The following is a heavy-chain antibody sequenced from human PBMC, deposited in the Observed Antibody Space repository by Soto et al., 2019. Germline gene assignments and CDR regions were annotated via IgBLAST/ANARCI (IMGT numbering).Heavy chain of an antibody. Sequence: GGSLRLSCAASGFTFSSYAMSWVRQAPGKGLEWVSAISGSGGSTYYADSVKGRFTISRDNSKNTLYLQMNSLRAEDTAVYYCARCTHYDSSGSLGYWGQGTLVTVSS. CDR1: GFTFSSYA. CDR2: ISGSGGST. V-gene: IGHV3-23*01. J-gene: IGHJ4*02. D-gene: IGHD3-22*01. CDR3: ARCTHYDSSGSLGY.